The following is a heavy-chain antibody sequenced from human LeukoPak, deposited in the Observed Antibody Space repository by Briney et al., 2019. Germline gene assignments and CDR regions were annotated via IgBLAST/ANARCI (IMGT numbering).Heavy chain of an antibody. Sequence: ASVKVSCKASGYTFTGYYMHWVRQAPGQGLEWMGWINPNSGGTNYAQKFQGWVTMTRDTSISTAYMELSRLRSDDTAVYYCAGTAAAGPAALDYWGQGTLVTVSS. CDR1: GYTFTGYY. J-gene: IGHJ4*02. V-gene: IGHV1-2*04. CDR3: AGTAAAGPAALDY. D-gene: IGHD6-13*01. CDR2: INPNSGGT.